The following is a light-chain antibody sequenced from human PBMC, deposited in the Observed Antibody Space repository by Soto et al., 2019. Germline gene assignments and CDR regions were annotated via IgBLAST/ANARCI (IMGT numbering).Light chain of an antibody. CDR1: QSVTSSY. CDR2: GAS. CDR3: QQYSDSPPAVT. J-gene: IGKJ3*01. Sequence: EIVLTQSPGTLSLSPGERATLSCRASQSVTSSYLAWYQQKPGQAPRLLIYGASSRATGIPDRFSGSGSGPDFTLTISRLEPYDFAVYYCQQYSDSPPAVTFGPGTKVDVK. V-gene: IGKV3-20*01.